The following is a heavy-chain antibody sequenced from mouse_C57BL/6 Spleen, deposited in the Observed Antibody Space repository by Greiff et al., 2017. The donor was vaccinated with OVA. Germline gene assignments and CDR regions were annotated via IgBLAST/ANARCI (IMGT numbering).Heavy chain of an antibody. CDR1: GFTFSSYA. J-gene: IGHJ1*03. V-gene: IGHV5-4*01. CDR3: ARVWDYWYFDV. CDR2: ISDGGSYT. Sequence: DVQLVESGGGLVKPGGSLKLSCAASGFTFSSYAMSWVRQTPEKRLEWVASISDGGSYTYYPDNVKGRFTISRDNAKNNLYLQMSHLKSEDTAMYYCARVWDYWYFDVWGTGTTVTVSS. D-gene: IGHD4-1*01.